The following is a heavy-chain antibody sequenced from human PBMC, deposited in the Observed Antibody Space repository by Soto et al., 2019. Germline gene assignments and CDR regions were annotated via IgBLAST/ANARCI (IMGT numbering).Heavy chain of an antibody. V-gene: IGHV4-30-4*01. Sequence: SEALSLTCTVAGDSVSSGDCYCSCIRQPPGKGLEWIGYIYYSGSTYYNPSLKSRVTISVDTSKNQFSLKLSSVTAADTAVYYCASPNYGSERGYGMDVCAQGTTVTVSS. CDR3: ASPNYGSERGYGMDV. D-gene: IGHD3-10*01. CDR2: IYYSGST. J-gene: IGHJ6*02. CDR1: GDSVSSGDCY.